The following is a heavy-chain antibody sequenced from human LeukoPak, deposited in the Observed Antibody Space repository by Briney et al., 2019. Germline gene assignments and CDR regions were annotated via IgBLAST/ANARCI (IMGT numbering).Heavy chain of an antibody. V-gene: IGHV5-51*01. J-gene: IGHJ6*02. CDR2: IYPGDSDS. CDR3: ARSQATKPDPAYYYYYGMDV. D-gene: IGHD5-12*01. CDR1: GYSFDNYW. Sequence: GESLKISCKGSGYSFDNYWIGWVRQMPGKGLEWLGIIYPGDSDSRNSPSFQGQVTISADKSISTAYLQWSSLKASDTAMYYCARSQATKPDPAYYYYYGMDVWGQGTTVTVSS.